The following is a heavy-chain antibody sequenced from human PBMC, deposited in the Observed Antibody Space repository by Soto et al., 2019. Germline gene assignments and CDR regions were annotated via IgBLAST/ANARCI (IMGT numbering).Heavy chain of an antibody. CDR1: GDSISSPKW. V-gene: IGHV4-4*02. Sequence: QVQLQESGPGLVKPSGTLSLTCAVSGDSISSPKWWTWLRQPPGKGLEWIGDLLHSGTTNYNPSLKGRVTLSVDKPQHQFSLKLTSVPAADTAIYYWAYSSGWYRHDVWGQGTSVTVSS. CDR3: AYSSGWYRHDV. CDR2: LLHSGTT. D-gene: IGHD6-19*01. J-gene: IGHJ3*01.